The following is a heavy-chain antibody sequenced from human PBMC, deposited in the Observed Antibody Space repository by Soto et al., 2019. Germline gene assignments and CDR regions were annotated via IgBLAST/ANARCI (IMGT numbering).Heavy chain of an antibody. CDR1: GGSISSYY. CDR3: AIGSPNYGGFDY. V-gene: IGHV4-59*12. Sequence: SETLSLTCTVSGGSISSYYWSWIRQPPGKGLEWIGYIYYSGSTNYNPSLKSRVTISVDTSKNQFSLKLSSVTAADTAVYYCAIGSPNYGGFDYWGQGTLVTVSS. D-gene: IGHD2-2*01. CDR2: IYYSGST. J-gene: IGHJ4*02.